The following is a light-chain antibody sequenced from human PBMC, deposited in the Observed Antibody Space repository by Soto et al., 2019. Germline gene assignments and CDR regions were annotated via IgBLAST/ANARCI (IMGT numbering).Light chain of an antibody. V-gene: IGLV2-14*01. CDR3: ISYAGNNNEV. J-gene: IGLJ1*01. CDR2: EVT. CDR1: RDDIGAYDY. Sequence: QSVLTQPASVSGSPGQSITISCAGTRDDIGAYDYVSWYQQHPGNAPKLLVYEVTNRPSGVSDRFSGSKSGNTASLTISGLQAENEADYYCISYAGNNNEVFGTGTKVTVL.